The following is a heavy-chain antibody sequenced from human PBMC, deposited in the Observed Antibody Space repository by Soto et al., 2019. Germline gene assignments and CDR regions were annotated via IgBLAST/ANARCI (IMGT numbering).Heavy chain of an antibody. Sequence: PGGSLRLSCAASGFTFSSYWMSWVRQAPGKGLEWVANIKQDGSEKYYVDSVKGRFTISRDTAKNSLYLQMNSLRAADTPVYYCAGDPGDGIAAAGYLYGMDVWGQGTTVTVSS. J-gene: IGHJ6*02. CDR3: AGDPGDGIAAAGYLYGMDV. V-gene: IGHV3-7*05. CDR1: GFTFSSYW. CDR2: IKQDGSEK. D-gene: IGHD6-13*01.